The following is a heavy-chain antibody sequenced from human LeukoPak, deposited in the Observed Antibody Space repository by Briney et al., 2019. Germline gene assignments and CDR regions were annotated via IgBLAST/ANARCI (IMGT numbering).Heavy chain of an antibody. D-gene: IGHD4-17*01. V-gene: IGHV1-8*01. CDR3: ARAGGDYGDYYPYYYYMDV. Sequence: ASVKVSCKPSVYTLTNHDINWVRQATGQGLEWMGWMNPNSGDTGYAKKFQGRVTMTRDTSINTAYMELSSLTSEDTAVYYCARAGGDYGDYYPYYYYMDVWGSGTTVTVSS. CDR1: VYTLTNHD. CDR2: MNPNSGDT. J-gene: IGHJ6*03.